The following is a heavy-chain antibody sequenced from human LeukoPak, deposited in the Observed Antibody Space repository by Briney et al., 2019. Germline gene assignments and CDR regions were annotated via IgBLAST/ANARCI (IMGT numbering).Heavy chain of an antibody. V-gene: IGHV1-8*03. CDR3: ARVLGGSQRSKKWFDP. Sequence: GASVKVSCKASGYTFTSYDINWVRQATGQGLEWMGWMNPNSGNTGYAQKFQGRVTITRNTSISTAYMELSSLRSEDTAVYYCARVLGGSQRSKKWFDPWGQGTLVTVSS. CDR1: GYTFTSYD. D-gene: IGHD3-3*02. CDR2: MNPNSGNT. J-gene: IGHJ5*02.